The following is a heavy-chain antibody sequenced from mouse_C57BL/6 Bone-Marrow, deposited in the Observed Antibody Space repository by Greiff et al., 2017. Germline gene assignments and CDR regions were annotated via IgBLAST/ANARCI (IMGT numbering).Heavy chain of an antibody. Sequence: EVKLMESGGGLVKPGGSLKLSCAASGFTFSDYGMHWVRQAPGKGLEWVAYISSGSSTIYYADTVTGRFTISRDNAKNTLFLQITSLRAEDTAMYYCARRRGLRRAMDYWGQGTSVTVSS. D-gene: IGHD2-4*01. J-gene: IGHJ4*01. CDR3: ARRRGLRRAMDY. CDR1: GFTFSDYG. V-gene: IGHV5-17*01. CDR2: ISSGSSTI.